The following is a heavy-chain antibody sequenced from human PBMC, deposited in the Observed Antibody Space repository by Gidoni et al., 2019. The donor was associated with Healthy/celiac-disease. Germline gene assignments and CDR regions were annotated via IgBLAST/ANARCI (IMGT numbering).Heavy chain of an antibody. D-gene: IGHD3-22*01. V-gene: IGHV3-33*01. CDR3: AREGYYDSSGYAGSAFDI. CDR1: GFTFSSYG. CDR2: IWYDGSNK. Sequence: QVQLVESGGGVVQPGRSLSLSCAASGFTFSSYGMHWVRQAPGKGLEWVAVIWYDGSNKYYADSVKGRFTISRDNSKNTLYLQMNSLRAEDTAVYYCAREGYYDSSGYAGSAFDIWGQGTMVTVSS. J-gene: IGHJ3*02.